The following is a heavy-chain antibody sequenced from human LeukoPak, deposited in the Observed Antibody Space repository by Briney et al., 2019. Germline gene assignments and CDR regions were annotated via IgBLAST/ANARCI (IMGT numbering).Heavy chain of an antibody. CDR2: IGSRAYRGTT. D-gene: IGHD3-22*01. V-gene: IGHV3-49*03. Sequence: TLSLTCTVSGVSISNYDLSWIRQAPGKGLEWVSYIGSRAYRGTTGYASSVKATFTISRHDSKSLSYLQMNSLQAEDTAVYYCTQDYYVPLNWGQGALGTVSS. CDR3: TQDYYVPLN. J-gene: IGHJ4*02. CDR1: GVSISNYD.